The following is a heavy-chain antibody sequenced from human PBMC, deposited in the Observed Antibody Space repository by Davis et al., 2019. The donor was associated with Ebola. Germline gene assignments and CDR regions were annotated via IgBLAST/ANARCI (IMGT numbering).Heavy chain of an antibody. Sequence: PGGSLRLSCAASGFSFRSYAMSWVRRAPGKGLEWVAVISYDGSNKYYADSVKGRFTISRDNSKNTLYLQMNSLRVEDTAVYYCAKGGSGWPSDYSYGMGVWGKGTTVTVSS. CDR3: AKGGSGWPSDYSYGMGV. CDR2: ISYDGSNK. J-gene: IGHJ6*04. V-gene: IGHV3-30*04. D-gene: IGHD6-19*01. CDR1: GFSFRSYA.